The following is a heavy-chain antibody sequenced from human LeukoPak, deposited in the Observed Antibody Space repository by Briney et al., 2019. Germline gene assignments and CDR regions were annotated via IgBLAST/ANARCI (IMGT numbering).Heavy chain of an antibody. CDR3: AKDRSAVVRASPMDS. CDR1: GFTFSSYG. CDR2: ITYDGYYK. J-gene: IGHJ4*02. V-gene: IGHV3-30*18. D-gene: IGHD3-10*01. Sequence: SGGSLRLSCEASGFTFSSYGMHWVRQAPGRGLEWVALITYDGYYKYYADSVKGRFTISSDSSKNTLYLHMNNLRPEDTAVYYCAKDRSAVVRASPMDSWGQGTLVIVSS.